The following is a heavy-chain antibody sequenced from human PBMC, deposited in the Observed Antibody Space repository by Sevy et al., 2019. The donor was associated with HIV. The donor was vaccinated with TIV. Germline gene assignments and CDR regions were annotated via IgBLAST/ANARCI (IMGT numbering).Heavy chain of an antibody. J-gene: IGHJ5*02. CDR3: AATTDTIFGVVLMNNWFDP. CDR2: IVVGSGST. Sequence: ASVKVSCKASAFTFSTSAVQWVRQSRGQRLEWIGWIVVGSGSTNYAQKFQGRVTFTRDMSTNTAYMEMSSRRSDETAVYYCAATTDTIFGVVLMNNWFDPWGQGTLVTVSS. V-gene: IGHV1-58*01. D-gene: IGHD3-3*01. CDR1: AFTFSTSA.